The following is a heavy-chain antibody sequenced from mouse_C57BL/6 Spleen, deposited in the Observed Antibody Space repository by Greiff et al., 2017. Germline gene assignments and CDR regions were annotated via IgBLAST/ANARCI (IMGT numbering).Heavy chain of an antibody. CDR3: ARHGSRGDYFDY. D-gene: IGHD1-1*01. CDR1: GYTFTSYG. CDR2: IYPRSGNT. Sequence: VQLQQPGAELARPGASVKLSCKASGYTFTSYGISWVKQRTGQGLEWIGEIYPRSGNTYYNEKFKGKATLTADKSSSTAYMELRSLTSEDSAVYFCARHGSRGDYFDYWGQGTTLTVSS. J-gene: IGHJ2*01. V-gene: IGHV1-81*01.